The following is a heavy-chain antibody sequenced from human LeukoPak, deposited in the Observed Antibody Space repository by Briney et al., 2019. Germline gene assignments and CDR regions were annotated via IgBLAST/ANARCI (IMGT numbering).Heavy chain of an antibody. CDR1: GESFSDYY. CDR2: INHSGST. Sequence: SETLSLTCAVYGESFSDYYWSWIRQPPGKGLEWIGEINHSGSTNYNPSLKSRLTISVDTSKNQFFLKLSSVTAADTAVFYCARGRGSGYDFWSGSACYMDVWGKGTTVTVSS. CDR3: ARGRGSGYDFWSGSACYMDV. V-gene: IGHV4-34*01. D-gene: IGHD3-3*01. J-gene: IGHJ6*03.